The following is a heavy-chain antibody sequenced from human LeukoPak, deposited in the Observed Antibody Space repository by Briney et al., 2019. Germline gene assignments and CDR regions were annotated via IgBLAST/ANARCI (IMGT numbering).Heavy chain of an antibody. CDR3: ARDGVVPAAILAFDI. Sequence: ASVKVSYKACGYTFTSYGISWVRQAPGQGLEWMGWISAYNGNTNYAQKLQGRVTMTTDTSTSTAYMELRSLRSDDTAVYYCARDGVVPAAILAFDIWGQGTMVTVSS. CDR2: ISAYNGNT. J-gene: IGHJ3*02. CDR1: GYTFTSYG. D-gene: IGHD2-2*02. V-gene: IGHV1-18*01.